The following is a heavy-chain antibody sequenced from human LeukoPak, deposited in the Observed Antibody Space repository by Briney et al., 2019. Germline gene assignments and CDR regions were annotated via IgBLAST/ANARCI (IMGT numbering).Heavy chain of an antibody. Sequence: ASVKVSCKASGYTSTGYYMHWVRQAPGQGLEWMGWINPNSGGTKYAQKFQGRVTMTRDTSVTTAYMELSRLRSDDTAVYYCARDFGSSWGLDYWGQGTLVTVSS. CDR1: GYTSTGYY. CDR3: ARDFGSSWGLDY. J-gene: IGHJ4*02. D-gene: IGHD6-13*01. V-gene: IGHV1-2*02. CDR2: INPNSGGT.